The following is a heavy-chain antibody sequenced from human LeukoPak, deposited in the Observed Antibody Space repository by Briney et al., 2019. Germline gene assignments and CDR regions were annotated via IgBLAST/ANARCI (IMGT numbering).Heavy chain of an antibody. D-gene: IGHD1-26*01. CDR3: TRGYSGISVYAFDI. J-gene: IGHJ3*02. Sequence: PWGSLRLSCTASGFSFSDHHIDWVRPAPGEGLEWVGRTGNKADGHTTEYPASVRGRFIISREDSSNSLYLQMNSLKTEDTAVYYCTRGYSGISVYAFDIWGPGTMVTVSS. CDR2: TGNKADGHTT. V-gene: IGHV3-72*01. CDR1: GFSFSDHH.